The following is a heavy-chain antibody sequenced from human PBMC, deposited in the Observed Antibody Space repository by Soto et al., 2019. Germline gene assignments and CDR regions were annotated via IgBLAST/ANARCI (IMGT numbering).Heavy chain of an antibody. Sequence: GGSLRLSCAASGFTFSSYAMHWVRQAPGKGLEWVAVISYDGSNKYYADSVKGRFTISRDNSKNTLYLQMNSLRAEDTAVYYCATAYVVVVAATMGAFDIWGQGTMVTVSS. CDR1: GFTFSSYA. CDR2: ISYDGSNK. CDR3: ATAYVVVVAATMGAFDI. D-gene: IGHD2-15*01. V-gene: IGHV3-30-3*01. J-gene: IGHJ3*02.